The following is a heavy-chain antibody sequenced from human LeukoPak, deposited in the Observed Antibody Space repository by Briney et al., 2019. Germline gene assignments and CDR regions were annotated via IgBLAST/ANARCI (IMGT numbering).Heavy chain of an antibody. CDR2: IINKNYGGTT. V-gene: IGHV3-15*01. Sequence: GGSLRLFCAGSGFTFRTAWMNWVRQAPGKGVEWVGRIINKNYGGTTDYAAPVKGRFTISRDDSENMLYLQMNSLKTEDTAVYYCATASYWGQGTLVTVSS. J-gene: IGHJ4*02. CDR1: GFTFRTAW. CDR3: ATASY.